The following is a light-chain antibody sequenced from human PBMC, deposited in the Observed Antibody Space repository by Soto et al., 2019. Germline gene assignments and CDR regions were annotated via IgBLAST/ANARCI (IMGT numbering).Light chain of an antibody. CDR3: QHCNGNSSWS. CDR1: QSVTKW. J-gene: IGKJ4*02. V-gene: IGKV1-5*01. Sequence: DIQMTQSPSTLSAYVGDRVTITCRASQSVTKWVAWYQQRPGQAPKILIWDASTLQRGVPSRFSGSGFGTEFTLSISSLQPDDFATYYCQHCNGNSSWSFGDGTKVEIK. CDR2: DAS.